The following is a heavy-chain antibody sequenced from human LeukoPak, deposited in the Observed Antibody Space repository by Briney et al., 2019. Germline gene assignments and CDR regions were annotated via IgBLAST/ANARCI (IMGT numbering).Heavy chain of an antibody. D-gene: IGHD2-2*01. CDR2: SGTVGDT. J-gene: IGHJ4*02. V-gene: IGHV3-13*04. CDR1: GFTSSAYD. Sequence: GGSLRLSCAASGFTSSAYDMHWVRQITGGGLEWVSTSGTVGDTFYSDSVKGRFTISRENAKNSVHLQMNSLRVEDSAIYFCVRAAMPYIINGRRFDYWGRGTLGTVSS. CDR3: VRAAMPYIINGRRFDY.